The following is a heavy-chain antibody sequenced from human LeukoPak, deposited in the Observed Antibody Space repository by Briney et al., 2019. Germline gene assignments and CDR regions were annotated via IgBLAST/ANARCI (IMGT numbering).Heavy chain of an antibody. D-gene: IGHD6-19*01. CDR3: ARLKSVAAKGFDY. Sequence: ASVKVSCKASGYTFSDYYLHWVRQAPGQGLEWLGWINPNSGVTNYAQNFQGRVTMTRDTSISTTYMELTRLQSDDTAVYYCARLKSVAAKGFDYWGQGTLVTVSS. CDR2: INPNSGVT. CDR1: GYTFSDYY. J-gene: IGHJ4*02. V-gene: IGHV1-2*02.